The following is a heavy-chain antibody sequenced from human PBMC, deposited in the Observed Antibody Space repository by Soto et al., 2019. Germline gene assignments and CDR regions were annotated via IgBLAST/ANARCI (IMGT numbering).Heavy chain of an antibody. D-gene: IGHD1-26*01. CDR1: VFNFGSFA. Sequence: VGSLRLSCAASVFNFGSFAMSCFRECPGKGLEWVSTISGSGGTTDYADSVKGRFTVSRDKSKNTLYLQMNSLRAEDTAVYYCEKRAGFSGSYFDYWGQGTLVTVSS. CDR3: EKRAGFSGSYFDY. CDR2: ISGSGGTT. J-gene: IGHJ4*02. V-gene: IGHV3-23*01.